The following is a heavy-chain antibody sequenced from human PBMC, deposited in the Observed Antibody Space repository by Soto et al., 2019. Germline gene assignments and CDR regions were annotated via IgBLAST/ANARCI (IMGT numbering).Heavy chain of an antibody. CDR3: ARHPSNFWFDP. CDR1: GGSISNRNYY. V-gene: IGHV4-39*01. Sequence: SETLSLTCTVSGGSISNRNYYWSWIRQHPGKGLEWIGYIYYSGSTSYNPSLKSRVTVSVDTSKNQFSLKPSSVTAADTAVYYCARHPSNFWFDPWGQGTLVTVSS. D-gene: IGHD4-4*01. J-gene: IGHJ5*02. CDR2: IYYSGST.